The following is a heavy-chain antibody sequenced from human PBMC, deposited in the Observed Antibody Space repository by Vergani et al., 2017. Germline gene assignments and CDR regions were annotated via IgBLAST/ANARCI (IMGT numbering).Heavy chain of an antibody. CDR3: ARRVFDSSGYYSGYYYYMDV. D-gene: IGHD3-22*01. Sequence: QVQLPESGPGLVKPSETLSLTCTVSGGSISSYYWSWIRQPPGKGLEWIGYIYYSGSTNYNPSLKSRVTISVDTSKNQFSLKLSSVTAADTAVYYCARRVFDSSGYYSGYYYYMDVWGKGTTVTVSS. V-gene: IGHV4-59*01. J-gene: IGHJ6*03. CDR2: IYYSGST. CDR1: GGSISSYY.